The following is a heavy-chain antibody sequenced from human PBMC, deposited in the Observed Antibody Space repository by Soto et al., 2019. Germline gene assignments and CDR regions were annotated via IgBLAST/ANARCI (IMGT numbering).Heavy chain of an antibody. D-gene: IGHD2-15*01. CDR3: EKSRGAGGQFEY. V-gene: IGHV3-23*01. CDR2: VSIGGST. J-gene: IGHJ4*02. Sequence: WWSXRLSGASSGFTFSSYAMCWFRQGPGKGLEWVAVVSIGGSTHYADSVRGRFTISRDNSKNTLSMQMNSLTAEDTAVYFCEKSRGAGGQFEYWGQGALVNV. CDR1: GFTFSSYA.